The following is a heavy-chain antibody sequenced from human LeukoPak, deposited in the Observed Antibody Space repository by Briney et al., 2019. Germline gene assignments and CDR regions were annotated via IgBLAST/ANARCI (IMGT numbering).Heavy chain of an antibody. D-gene: IGHD2-2*03. CDR2: IYYSGST. Sequence: PSETLSLTSTVSGGSISSYYRSWNRQPPGKVLEWIGYIYYSGSTNYNPSLNSRATISVDTPKNQFSLKLSSVSAADTAVYYCAREFGYCSSTSCLYFDYWGQGTLVTVSS. J-gene: IGHJ4*02. V-gene: IGHV4-59*01. CDR1: GGSISSYY. CDR3: AREFGYCSSTSCLYFDY.